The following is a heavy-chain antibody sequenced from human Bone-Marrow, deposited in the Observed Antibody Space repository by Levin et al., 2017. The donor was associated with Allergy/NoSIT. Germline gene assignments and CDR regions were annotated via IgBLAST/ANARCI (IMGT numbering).Heavy chain of an antibody. Sequence: SETLSLTCTVSGDAINNANNYWNWIRQTPGKGLEWIGYIYRTGTTNYNPSLENRLTMLVDTSKNQFSLQLSSVTVADTAVYYCARDTYYSTGHPGGYDSWGQGTLVTVSS. CDR2: IYRTGTT. CDR1: GDAINNANNY. CDR3: ARDTYYSTGHPGGYDS. V-gene: IGHV4-30-4*01. J-gene: IGHJ4*02. D-gene: IGHD6-19*01.